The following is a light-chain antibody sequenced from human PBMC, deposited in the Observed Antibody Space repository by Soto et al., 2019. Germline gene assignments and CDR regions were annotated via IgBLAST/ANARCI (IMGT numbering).Light chain of an antibody. J-gene: IGLJ1*01. Sequence: QSALTQPASVSGSPGQSITISCTGTSSDVGASNYVSWYQQHPGKAPKLIIYEVSNRPSGVSDRFSGSKSGNTASLTISGLQAEDEGDYYCNSYTTSSARVFGTGTQLTIL. CDR3: NSYTTSSARV. V-gene: IGLV2-14*01. CDR1: SSDVGASNY. CDR2: EVS.